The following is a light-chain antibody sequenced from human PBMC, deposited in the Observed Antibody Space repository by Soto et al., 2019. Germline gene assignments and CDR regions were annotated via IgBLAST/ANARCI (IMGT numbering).Light chain of an antibody. CDR3: QQYGTSEII. V-gene: IGKV3-11*01. CDR2: DIS. Sequence: EFVLTQSPATLSLSPGERAILSCRASQSVAGSLAWYQQKHGQAPRLLIYDISTRAAAIPARFSGSGSGTDLTITVSSLEPEDGEVYDGQQYGTSEIIFGQGTRLEI. CDR1: QSVAGS. J-gene: IGKJ5*01.